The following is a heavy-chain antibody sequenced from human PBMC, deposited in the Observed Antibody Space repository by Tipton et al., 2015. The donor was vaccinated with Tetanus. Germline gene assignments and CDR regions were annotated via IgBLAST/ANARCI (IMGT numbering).Heavy chain of an antibody. CDR3: ARWGYTFLFDY. D-gene: IGHD3-16*02. Sequence: TLSLTCAVYGGSFSGYYWSWIRQPPGKGLEWIGEINHSGSTNYNPSLKSRVTISVDTSKNQFSLKLSSVTAADTAVYYCARWGYTFLFDYWGQGTLVTVSS. CDR1: GGSFSGYY. J-gene: IGHJ4*02. V-gene: IGHV4-34*01. CDR2: INHSGST.